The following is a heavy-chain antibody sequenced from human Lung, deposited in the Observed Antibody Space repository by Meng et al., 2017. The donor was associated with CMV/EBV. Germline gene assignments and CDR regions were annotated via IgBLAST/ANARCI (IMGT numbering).Heavy chain of an antibody. V-gene: IGHV3-21*01. CDR1: GFTFSSYS. CDR3: ARWEGTAMEPDYYYGMDV. CDR2: ISSSSSYI. J-gene: IGHJ6*02. D-gene: IGHD5-18*01. Sequence: GGSLRLXCAASGFTFSSYSMNWVRQAPGKGLEWVSSISSSSSYIYYADSVKGRFTISRDNAKNSLYLQMNSLRAEETAVYYCARWEGTAMEPDYYYGMDVWGQGTTVTVSS.